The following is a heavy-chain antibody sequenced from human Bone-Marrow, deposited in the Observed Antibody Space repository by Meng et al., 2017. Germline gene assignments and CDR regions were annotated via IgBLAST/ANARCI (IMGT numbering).Heavy chain of an antibody. J-gene: IGHJ4*02. Sequence: QCQLVQCGAEVKQPGASVKVSCKASGYTFTSYAMHWVRQAPGQRLEWMGWINAGNGNTKYSQKFQGRVTITRDTSASTAYMELSSLRSEDTAVYYCARDPPYGEYGGPFDYWGQGTLVTVSS. V-gene: IGHV1-3*01. CDR3: ARDPPYGEYGGPFDY. CDR1: GYTFTSYA. CDR2: INAGNGNT. D-gene: IGHD3-10*01.